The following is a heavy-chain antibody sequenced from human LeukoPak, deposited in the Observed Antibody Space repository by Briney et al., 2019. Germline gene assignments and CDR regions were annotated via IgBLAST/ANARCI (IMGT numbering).Heavy chain of an antibody. CDR1: GFTFSDYY. CDR2: ISSSSKI. Sequence: GGSLRLSCAVSGFTFSDYYMSWIRQAPGKGLEWLSYISSSSKINYADSVKGRFTISRDNAKNSLYLQMISLRDEDTAVYYCARSANPGVHDFDPWGQGTLVTVSS. V-gene: IGHV3-69-1*01. J-gene: IGHJ5*02. D-gene: IGHD6-6*01. CDR3: ARSANPGVHDFDP.